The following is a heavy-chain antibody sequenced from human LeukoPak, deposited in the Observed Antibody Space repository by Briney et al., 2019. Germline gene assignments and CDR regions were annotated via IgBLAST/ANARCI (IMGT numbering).Heavy chain of an antibody. Sequence: ASVKVSCKASGYTFTSYGISWVRQAPGQGLEWMGWISAYNGNTNYAQKLQGRVTMTTDTSTSTAYMELRSLRSDDTAVYYCARNVSPYYYDSSGYVFDYWGQGTLVTVSS. CDR2: ISAYNGNT. CDR3: ARNVSPYYYDSSGYVFDY. CDR1: GYTFTSYG. D-gene: IGHD3-22*01. V-gene: IGHV1-18*01. J-gene: IGHJ4*02.